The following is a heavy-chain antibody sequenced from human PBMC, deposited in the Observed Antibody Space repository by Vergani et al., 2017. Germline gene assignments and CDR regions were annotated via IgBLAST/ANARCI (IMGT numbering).Heavy chain of an antibody. J-gene: IGHJ4*02. D-gene: IGHD4-11*01. CDR1: GFTFSSYS. Sequence: EVQLVESGGGLVKPGGSLRLSCAASGFTFSSYSMNWVRQAPGKGLEWVSYISSSSSIIYYADSVKGRFTISRDNAKNSLYLQMNSLRAEDTAVYYCARGYDYSNSDYWGQGTLVTVSS. CDR3: ARGYDYSNSDY. V-gene: IGHV3-21*05. CDR2: ISSSSSII.